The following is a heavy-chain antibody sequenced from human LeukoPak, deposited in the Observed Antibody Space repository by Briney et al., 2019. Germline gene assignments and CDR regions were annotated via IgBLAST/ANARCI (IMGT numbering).Heavy chain of an antibody. CDR1: GFTFSSYW. V-gene: IGHV3-15*01. CDR2: IKAKIHGETI. Sequence: GGSLRLSCAASGFTFSSYWMSWVRQAPGKGLEWVARIKAKIHGETIDYAAPVRGRFIISRDNSRNTVYLQMNSLKFEDTAMYYCTRRSTIWGRGTRVTVSS. J-gene: IGHJ4*02. D-gene: IGHD5-24*01. CDR3: TRRSTI.